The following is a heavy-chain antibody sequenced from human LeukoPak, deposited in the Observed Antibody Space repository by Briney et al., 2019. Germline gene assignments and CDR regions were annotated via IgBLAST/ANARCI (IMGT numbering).Heavy chain of an antibody. V-gene: IGHV3-21*01. CDR2: ISSSSSYI. J-gene: IGHJ4*02. D-gene: IGHD3-22*01. Sequence: GGSLRLSCAASGFTFSSYSMNWVRQAPGKGLEWVSSISSSSSYIYYADSVKGRFTISRDDAKNSLYLQMNSLRAEDTAVYYCARRYYDSSGYHFLDYWGQGTLVTVSS. CDR3: ARRYYDSSGYHFLDY. CDR1: GFTFSSYS.